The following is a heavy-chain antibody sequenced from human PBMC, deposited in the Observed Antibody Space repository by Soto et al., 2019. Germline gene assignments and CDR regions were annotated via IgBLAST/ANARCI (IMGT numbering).Heavy chain of an antibody. CDR2: IKSAGSTT. D-gene: IGHD3-22*01. Sequence: EEQMVESGGGLVQPGGSLRLSCAVSGFTFSSSWMHWVRQATGKGLVWVSRIKSAGSTTRHADSVKGRFTISRDNAKNTLYLQMNSLGAEDTAVYYGARDRGYYDISGDYYFGAFDIWGQGTMVTVSS. V-gene: IGHV3-74*01. J-gene: IGHJ3*02. CDR1: GFTFSSSW. CDR3: ARDRGYYDISGDYYFGAFDI.